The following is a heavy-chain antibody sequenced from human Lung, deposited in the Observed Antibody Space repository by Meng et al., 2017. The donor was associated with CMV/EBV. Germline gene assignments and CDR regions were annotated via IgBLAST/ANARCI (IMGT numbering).Heavy chain of an antibody. CDR2: MNPNSVNT. D-gene: IGHD6-13*01. V-gene: IGHV1-8*03. J-gene: IGHJ6*02. Sequence: SENVPHMASGYTLTSYDSYWVRQATGQGLEWMGWMNPNSVNTGNAQKFQGRVTITRNTSISPAYMELSILSSEDTAVYYCARGRAGYYYYCMDVWGQGTTVTVSS. CDR1: GYTLTSYD. CDR3: ARGRAGYYYYCMDV.